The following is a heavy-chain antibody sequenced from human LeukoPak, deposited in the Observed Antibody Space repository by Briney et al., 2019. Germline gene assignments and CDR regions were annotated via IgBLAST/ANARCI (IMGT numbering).Heavy chain of an antibody. V-gene: IGHV3-7*01. CDR1: GFTFSSYW. D-gene: IGHD6-13*01. CDR2: IKQDGSEK. Sequence: GGSLRLSCAASGFTFSSYWMSWVRQAPGKGLEWVANIKQDGSEKYYVDSVKGRFTISRDNAKNSLYLQMNSLRAEDTAVYYCARGRRAAAGNTFDYWGQGTLVTVSS. J-gene: IGHJ4*02. CDR3: ARGRRAAAGNTFDY.